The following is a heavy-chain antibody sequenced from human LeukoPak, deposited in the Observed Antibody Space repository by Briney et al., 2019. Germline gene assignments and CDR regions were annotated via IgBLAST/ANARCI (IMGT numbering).Heavy chain of an antibody. CDR3: AKDFGTGTRRVADY. CDR1: GFTFSSYG. CDR2: KSYDGSNK. D-gene: IGHD1-1*01. V-gene: IGHV3-30*18. Sequence: GRSLRLSCAASGFTFSSYGMHWVRQAPGKGLEWVAVKSYDGSNKYYADSVKGRFTISRDNSKNTLYLQMNSLRAEDTAVYYCAKDFGTGTRRVADYWGQGTLVTVSS. J-gene: IGHJ4*02.